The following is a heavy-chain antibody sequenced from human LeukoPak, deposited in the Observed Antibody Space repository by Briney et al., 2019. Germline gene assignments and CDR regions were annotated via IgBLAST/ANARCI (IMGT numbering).Heavy chain of an antibody. J-gene: IGHJ6*02. D-gene: IGHD1-1*01. Sequence: ASVKVSCKASGYTFTSYYMHWVRQAPGQGLEWMGWISAYNGNTNYAQKLQGRVTMTTDTSTSTAYMELRSLRSDDTAVYYCARGANWPAYYYYGMDVWGQGTTVTVSS. CDR1: GYTFTSYY. CDR3: ARGANWPAYYYYGMDV. CDR2: ISAYNGNT. V-gene: IGHV1-18*04.